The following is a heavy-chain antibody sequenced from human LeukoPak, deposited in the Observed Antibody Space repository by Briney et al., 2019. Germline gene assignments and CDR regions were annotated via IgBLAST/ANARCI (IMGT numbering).Heavy chain of an antibody. D-gene: IGHD6-13*01. CDR2: ISAYNGNT. Sequence: ASVKVSCKASGYTFTSYGISWVRQAPGQGLEWMGWISAYNGNTNYAQKLQGRVTMTTDTSTSTAYMELRSLRSDDTAVYYCARRKYSSSWRAWFDPWGQGTLVTVSS. V-gene: IGHV1-18*01. J-gene: IGHJ5*02. CDR1: GYTFTSYG. CDR3: ARRKYSSSWRAWFDP.